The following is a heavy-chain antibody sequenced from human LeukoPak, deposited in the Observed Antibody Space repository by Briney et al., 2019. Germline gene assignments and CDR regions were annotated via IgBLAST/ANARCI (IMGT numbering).Heavy chain of an antibody. Sequence: SETPSLTCTVSGVSISSSTYYWAWIRQPPGKSLEWIGSIYSSGLTYYHPSLKSRLTISADTSNNQVSLKLSSVTAADTAVYYCARGLVGLDDWGQGTLVTVSS. CDR3: ARGLVGLDD. J-gene: IGHJ4*02. V-gene: IGHV4-39*07. D-gene: IGHD2-21*01. CDR2: IYSSGLT. CDR1: GVSISSSTYY.